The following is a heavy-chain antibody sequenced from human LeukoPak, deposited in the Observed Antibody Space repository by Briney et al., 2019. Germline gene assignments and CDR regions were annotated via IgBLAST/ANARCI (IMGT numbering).Heavy chain of an antibody. Sequence: SETLSLTCTVSGGSISSGSYYWSWIRQPAGKGLEWIGRIYTSGSTNYNPSLKSRVTISVDTSKNQFSLKLSSVTAADTAVYYCAREWELRTPDYWGQGTLVTVSS. CDR3: AREWELRTPDY. V-gene: IGHV4-61*02. CDR1: GGSISSGSYY. D-gene: IGHD1-26*01. CDR2: IYTSGST. J-gene: IGHJ4*02.